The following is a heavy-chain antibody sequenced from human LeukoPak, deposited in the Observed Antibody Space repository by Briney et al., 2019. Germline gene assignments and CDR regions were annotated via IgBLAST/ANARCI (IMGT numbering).Heavy chain of an antibody. CDR2: INHSGST. D-gene: IGHD2-2*01. J-gene: IGHJ6*02. V-gene: IGHV4-34*01. CDR3: ARTTLLWVYYYGMDV. Sequence: LRLSCAASGFTFSSYSMNWVRQPPGKGLEWIGEINHSGSTNYNPSLKSRVTISVDTSKNQFSLKLSSVTAADTAVYYCARTTLLWVYYYGMDVWGQGTTVTVSS. CDR1: GFTFSSYS.